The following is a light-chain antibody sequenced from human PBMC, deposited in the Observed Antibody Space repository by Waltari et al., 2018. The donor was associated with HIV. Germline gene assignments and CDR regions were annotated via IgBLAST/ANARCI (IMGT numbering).Light chain of an antibody. J-gene: IGLJ3*02. CDR3: QAADSSGTYKGNWV. Sequence: SYQLTQPPSVSVSTGQTARITCSGDALPKQYASWYQQKPGQAPVLVIYKDSERPSGIPERFSGSSSGTTVTLTISGVQAEDEADYYCQAADSSGTYKGNWVFGGGTKLTVL. V-gene: IGLV3-25*03. CDR2: KDS. CDR1: ALPKQY.